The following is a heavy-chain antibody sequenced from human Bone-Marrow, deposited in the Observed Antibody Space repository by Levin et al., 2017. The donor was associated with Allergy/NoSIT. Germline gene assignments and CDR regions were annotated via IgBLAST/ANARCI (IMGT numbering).Heavy chain of an antibody. D-gene: IGHD4-17*01. CDR1: GFTFSDYY. J-gene: IGHJ6*03. Sequence: SGGSLRLSCAASGFTFSDYYMSWIRQAPGKGLEWVSYISSSSSYTNYADSVKGRFTISRDNAKNSLYLQMNSLRAEDTAVYYCARDCRGATVTTPQPYYYYYMDVWGKGTTVTVSS. CDR3: ARDCRGATVTTPQPYYYYYMDV. V-gene: IGHV3-11*06. CDR2: ISSSSSYT.